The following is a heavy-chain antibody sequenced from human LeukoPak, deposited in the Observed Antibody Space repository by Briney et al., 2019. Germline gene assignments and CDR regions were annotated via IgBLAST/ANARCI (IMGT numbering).Heavy chain of an antibody. CDR3: ARGYCSSTSCTNDY. D-gene: IGHD2-2*01. CDR2: ITSNGGTT. Sequence: GGSLRLSCVTSGFSLSTYDMYWVRQAPGKGLEYVSAITSNGGTTYYANSVKGRFTISRDNSKNTLYLQMGSLRAEDMAVYYCARGYCSSTSCTNDYWGQGTLVTVSS. V-gene: IGHV3-64*01. CDR1: GFSLSTYD. J-gene: IGHJ4*02.